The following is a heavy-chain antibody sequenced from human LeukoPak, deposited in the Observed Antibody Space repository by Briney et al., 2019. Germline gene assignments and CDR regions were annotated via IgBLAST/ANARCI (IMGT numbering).Heavy chain of an antibody. CDR3: AKDLEQWLVMVPDY. D-gene: IGHD6-19*01. Sequence: PGGSLRLSCAASGFPFSSYAMSWVRQAPGKGLEWVSAISGSGGGTYYADSVKGRFTISRDNSKNTLYLQMNSLRAEDTAVYYCAKDLEQWLVMVPDYWGQGTLVTVSS. CDR2: ISGSGGGT. CDR1: GFPFSSYA. V-gene: IGHV3-23*01. J-gene: IGHJ4*02.